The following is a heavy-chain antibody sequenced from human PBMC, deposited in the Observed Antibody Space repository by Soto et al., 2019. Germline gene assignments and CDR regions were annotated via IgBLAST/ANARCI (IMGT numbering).Heavy chain of an antibody. CDR1: GFTFDDYA. CDR2: ISWNSGRI. J-gene: IGHJ4*02. D-gene: IGHD2-15*01. CDR3: VKDSAGSCCTFYLDY. Sequence: EVQLVESGGGLVQPGRSLRLSCAASGFTFDDYAMHWVRQVPGKGLEWVSGISWNSGRIGYADSVKGRFTISRDSDKNSLFLQMSSLTVEYTALYYCVKDSAGSCCTFYLDYWGQGALVTVSS. V-gene: IGHV3-9*01.